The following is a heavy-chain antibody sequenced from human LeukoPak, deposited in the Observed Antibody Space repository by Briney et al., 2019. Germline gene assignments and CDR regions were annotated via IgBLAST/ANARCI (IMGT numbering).Heavy chain of an antibody. Sequence: SETLSLTCTVSGGSISSYYWSWIRQPPGKGLEWIGYIYYSGSTNYNPSLKSRVTISVDTSKNQFSLKLSSVTAADTAVYYCARFILNPAMGHFQHWGQGTLVTVS. J-gene: IGHJ1*01. V-gene: IGHV4-59*01. D-gene: IGHD5-18*01. CDR2: IYYSGST. CDR3: ARFILNPAMGHFQH. CDR1: GGSISSYY.